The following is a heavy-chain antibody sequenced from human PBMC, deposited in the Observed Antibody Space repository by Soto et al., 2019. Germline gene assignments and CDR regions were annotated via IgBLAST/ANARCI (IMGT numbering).Heavy chain of an antibody. J-gene: IGHJ4*02. V-gene: IGHV4-31*03. Sequence: TLSLTCSFSVDSISSGGYYCSWIRQPPWKGLEWIGYVYYSGSTDYNPSLKSRITISLDTYKNQFSLKLSSVTAADTAVYYCARAGGYVDSHISGFQYWGQGALVTLS. CDR1: VDSISSGGYY. CDR3: ARAGGYVDSHISGFQY. CDR2: VYYSGST. D-gene: IGHD3-10*01.